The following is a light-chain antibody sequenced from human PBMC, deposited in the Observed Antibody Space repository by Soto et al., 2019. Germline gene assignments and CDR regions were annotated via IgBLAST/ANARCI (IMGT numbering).Light chain of an antibody. V-gene: IGKV1-39*01. CDR2: AAF. Sequence: DIQMTQSPSSLSASVGDRVTIPCRARQSISSYLDWYQQKPGKAPKLLIYAAFSLESGVPSRFSGSGSGTDFTLTISSLQPEGFATYYCQQSYSTPLTCGQGTKLEIK. CDR3: QQSYSTPLT. J-gene: IGKJ2*01. CDR1: QSISSY.